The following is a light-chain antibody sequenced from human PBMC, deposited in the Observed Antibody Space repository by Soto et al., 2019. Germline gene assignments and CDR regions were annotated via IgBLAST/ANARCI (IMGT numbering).Light chain of an antibody. Sequence: QSVLTQPPSVSGAPGQRVSISCTGSSSNIGAGYDVHWYQQLPGTAPKLLLYGNSNRPSGVPDRFSGSKSGASASLVITGLQAEDEADYYCNSYITNTVLFGGGTKLTVL. V-gene: IGLV1-40*01. CDR1: SSNIGAGYD. CDR3: NSYITNTVL. CDR2: GNS. J-gene: IGLJ2*01.